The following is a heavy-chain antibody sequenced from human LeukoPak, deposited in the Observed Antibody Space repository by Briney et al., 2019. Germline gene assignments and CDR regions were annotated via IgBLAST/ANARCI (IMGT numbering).Heavy chain of an antibody. CDR1: GFSLSTSGEG. D-gene: IGHD6-13*01. J-gene: IGHJ4*02. Sequence: ESGPTLVKPTQTLTLTCTFSGFSLSTSGEGVGWIRQPPGKALEWLAVIYWNDDKRYSPSLKRRLTITKDTSNNQVVLTMTNMDPVDTATYYCAHRPSSFTSSWRLDFDYWGQGTLVTVSS. CDR2: IYWNDDK. CDR3: AHRPSSFTSSWRLDFDY. V-gene: IGHV2-5*01.